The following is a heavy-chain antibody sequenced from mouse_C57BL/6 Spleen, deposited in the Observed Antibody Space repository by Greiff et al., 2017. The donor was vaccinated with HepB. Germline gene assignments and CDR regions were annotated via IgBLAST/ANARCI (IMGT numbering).Heavy chain of an antibody. CDR1: GYTFTSYT. J-gene: IGHJ2*01. Sequence: QVQLKESGAELARPGASVKMSCKASGYTFTSYTMHWVKQRPGQGLEWIGYINPSSGYTKYNQKFKDKATLTADKSSSKAYMQLSSLTSEDSAVYYCARGGDYDYDYFDYWGQGTTLTVSS. D-gene: IGHD2-4*01. CDR2: INPSSGYT. CDR3: ARGGDYDYDYFDY. V-gene: IGHV1-4*01.